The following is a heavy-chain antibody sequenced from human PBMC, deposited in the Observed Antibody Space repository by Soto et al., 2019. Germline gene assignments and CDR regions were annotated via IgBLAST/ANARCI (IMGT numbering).Heavy chain of an antibody. V-gene: IGHV5-10-1*01. Sequence: GESLTISRKGCGYSFTSYWISWVSQMPGKGLEWMGRIDPSDSYTNYSPSFQGHVTISADKSISTAYLQWSSLKASDTAMYYCARQLSDWSALYYYYGMDVWGQGTTVTVSS. CDR2: IDPSDSYT. J-gene: IGHJ6*02. CDR3: ARQLSDWSALYYYYGMDV. CDR1: GYSFTSYW. D-gene: IGHD3-9*01.